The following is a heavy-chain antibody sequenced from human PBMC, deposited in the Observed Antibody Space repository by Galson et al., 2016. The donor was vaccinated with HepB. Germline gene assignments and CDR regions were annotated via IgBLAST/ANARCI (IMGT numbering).Heavy chain of an antibody. J-gene: IGHJ4*02. V-gene: IGHV3-33*08. CDR1: GFTFRNYG. D-gene: IGHD3-16*01. Sequence: SLRLSCAGSGFTFRNYGMHWVRQAPGKGLEWVSHIWFDGRTKYYGDSVKGRFTISRDNSKNTLYLQMNSLRAGDTAVYYCARDDHYGCYFDHWGQGTLVTVSS. CDR2: IWFDGRTK. CDR3: ARDDHYGCYFDH.